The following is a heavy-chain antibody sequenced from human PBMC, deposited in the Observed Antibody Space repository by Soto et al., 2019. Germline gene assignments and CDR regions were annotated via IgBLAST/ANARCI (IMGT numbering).Heavy chain of an antibody. CDR3: GGGVLP. CDR1: GGSISSGGYY. V-gene: IGHV4-31*01. CDR2: IYYSWST. J-gene: IGHJ5*02. Sequence: QVQLQESGPGLVKPSQTLSLTCSVAGGSISSGGYYWSWIRQHPGKGLEWIGSIYYSWSTYYNPSLKSLVTISLNTSKNQFSLKLSSVTAADTAVYYCGGGVLPWGQGTLVTVSS. D-gene: IGHD3-16*01.